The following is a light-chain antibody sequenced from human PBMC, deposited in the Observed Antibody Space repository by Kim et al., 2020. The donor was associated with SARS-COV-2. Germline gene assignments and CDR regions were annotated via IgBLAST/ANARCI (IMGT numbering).Light chain of an antibody. CDR3: CSRTSGAWV. Sequence: QSALTQPASVSGSPGQSITISCTGTSSDIGGDNYVSWYQQHPGRVPILMIYGVTNRPSGVSDRFSDSKSANTASLTISGLEAEDEADYYCCSRTSGAWVFGGGTQLTVL. CDR1: SSDIGGDNY. J-gene: IGLJ3*02. CDR2: GVT. V-gene: IGLV2-14*01.